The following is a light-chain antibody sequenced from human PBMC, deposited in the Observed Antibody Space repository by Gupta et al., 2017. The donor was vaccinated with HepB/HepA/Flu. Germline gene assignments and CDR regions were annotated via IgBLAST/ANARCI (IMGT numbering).Light chain of an antibody. CDR3: QQSYNTPYT. CDR1: QSIVSY. J-gene: IGKJ2*01. V-gene: IGKV1-39*01. CDR2: ATS. Sequence: DIQMTQSPSSLSASVGDRVTITCRASQSIVSYLNWYQQKPGKAPKVLIYATSNLQSGVSSRFSGSGSGTDFTLTISRLQPEDFATYYCQQSYNTPYTFGQGTKLRIK.